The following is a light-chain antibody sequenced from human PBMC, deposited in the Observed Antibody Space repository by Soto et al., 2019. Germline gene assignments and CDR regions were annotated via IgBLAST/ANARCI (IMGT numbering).Light chain of an antibody. Sequence: QSAVTQPASVSGSPGRSITISCTATSSDVTSHNYVSWYQQHPGKAPKLLIYDVSNRPSGVSNRFSGSRSGNTASLTISGLQAEDEADYYCSSYAPSIILYVFGTGTKLTVL. J-gene: IGLJ1*01. CDR1: SSDVTSHNY. CDR3: SSYAPSIILYV. V-gene: IGLV2-14*01. CDR2: DVS.